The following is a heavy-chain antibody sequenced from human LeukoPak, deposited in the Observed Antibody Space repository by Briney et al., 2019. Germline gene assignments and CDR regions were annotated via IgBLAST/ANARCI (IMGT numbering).Heavy chain of an antibody. CDR1: GGSISSYY. V-gene: IGHV4-59*01. CDR3: ARELRYCGGDCYGYYFDY. J-gene: IGHJ4*02. D-gene: IGHD2-21*02. CDR2: IYYSGST. Sequence: SETLSLTCTVSGGSISSYYWSWIRQPPGKGLEWIGYIYYSGSTNYNPSLKSRVTISVDTSKNQFSLKLSSVTAADTAVYYCARELRYCGGDCYGYYFDYWGQGTLVTVSS.